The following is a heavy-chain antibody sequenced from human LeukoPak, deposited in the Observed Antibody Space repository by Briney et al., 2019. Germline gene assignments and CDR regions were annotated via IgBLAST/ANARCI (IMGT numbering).Heavy chain of an antibody. J-gene: IGHJ4*02. CDR1: GWSFTSYW. Sequence: GGSLEIYWKGSGWSFTSYWIGWVRQTPGKGLEWMGIIYPGDSDTRYSTTFQGQVTISADKSISTAYLQWSRLMASDTAMYYCARHGGGQWLVLWGKGTLVTVSS. CDR3: ARHGGGQWLVL. CDR2: IYPGDSDT. D-gene: IGHD6-19*01. V-gene: IGHV5-51*01.